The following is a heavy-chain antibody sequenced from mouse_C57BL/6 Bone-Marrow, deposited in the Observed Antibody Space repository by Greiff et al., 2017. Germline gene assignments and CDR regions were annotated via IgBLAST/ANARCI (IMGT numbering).Heavy chain of an antibody. V-gene: IGHV14-2*01. D-gene: IGHD1-1*02. Sequence: EVKLQESGAELVKPGASVKLSCTASGFNIKDYYMHWVKQRTEQGLEWIGRIVPVDGETKYAPKFQGKATITADTSSNTAYLQLSILTSEDSAVYYCARGPMEDWFAYWGQGTLVTVSA. CDR2: IVPVDGET. CDR3: ARGPMEDWFAY. J-gene: IGHJ3*01. CDR1: GFNIKDYY.